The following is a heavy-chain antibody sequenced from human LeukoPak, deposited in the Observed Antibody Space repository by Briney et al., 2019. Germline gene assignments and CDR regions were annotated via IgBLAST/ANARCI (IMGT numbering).Heavy chain of an antibody. D-gene: IGHD6-6*01. J-gene: IGHJ4*02. CDR2: IHYSGST. V-gene: IGHV4-39*01. CDR3: ASPSSSSSTYDY. CDR1: GGSISSSTYY. Sequence: SETLSLTCTVSGGSISSSTYYWGWIRQPPGKGLEWIGSIHYSGSTYYNASLKSRVTISVDTSKNQFSLKLISVTAADTAVYYCASPSSSSSTYDYWGQGTLVTVSS.